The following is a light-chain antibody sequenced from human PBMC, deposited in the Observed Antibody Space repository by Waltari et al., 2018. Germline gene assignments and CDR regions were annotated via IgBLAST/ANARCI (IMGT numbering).Light chain of an antibody. Sequence: QSILTQPPSVSGAPGQKVTISCTGRSSNIGAGSDVHWYQQLPGAAPKLIIYGNNNRPSGVPDRCSVSKSGTSASLDITGLQTEDEADYYCQSYDSSLSDSGVFGGGTKVTVL. J-gene: IGLJ3*02. V-gene: IGLV1-40*01. CDR3: QSYDSSLSDSGV. CDR2: GNN. CDR1: SSNIGAGSD.